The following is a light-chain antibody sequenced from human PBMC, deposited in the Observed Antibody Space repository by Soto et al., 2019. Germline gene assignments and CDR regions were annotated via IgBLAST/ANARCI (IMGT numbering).Light chain of an antibody. CDR2: ATS. J-gene: IGKJ2*01. Sequence: EIMLTQSPGTLSLSPGERDTVSCRASQSISTDSLAWYQHKPGQAPRLLIYATSSRATGIPDRCSGSGSGTDFTLTFSRLEPEDFAVYYCQRNSFGQGTRLEIK. CDR3: QRNS. V-gene: IGKV3-20*01. CDR1: QSISTDS.